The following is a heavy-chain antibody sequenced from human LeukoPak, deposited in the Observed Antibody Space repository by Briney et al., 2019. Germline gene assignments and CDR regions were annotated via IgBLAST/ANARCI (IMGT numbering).Heavy chain of an antibody. J-gene: IGHJ5*02. CDR1: GYTFTGYY. CDR2: INPNSGGT. D-gene: IGHD3-3*01. V-gene: IGHV1-2*02. CDR3: ARDSSYDFWSGYWFDR. Sequence: ASVKVSCKASGYTFTGYYMHWVRQAPGQGLEWMGWINPNSGGTNYAQKFQGRVTMTRDTSISTAYMELSRPRSDDTAVYYCARDSSYDFWSGYWFDRWGQGTLVTVSS.